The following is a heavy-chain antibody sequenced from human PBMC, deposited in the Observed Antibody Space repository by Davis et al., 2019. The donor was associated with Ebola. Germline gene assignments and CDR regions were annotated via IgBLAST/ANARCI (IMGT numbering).Heavy chain of an antibody. Sequence: ASVKVSCKASGYTFTSYGISWVRQAPGQSLEWMGLINAGNGNTKYSQKFQGRVTITRDTSASTAYMELSSLRSEDTAVYYCARPDYDFWSGYYWDYFDYWGQGTLVTVSS. D-gene: IGHD3-3*01. V-gene: IGHV1-3*01. CDR1: GYTFTSYG. CDR3: ARPDYDFWSGYYWDYFDY. J-gene: IGHJ4*02. CDR2: INAGNGNT.